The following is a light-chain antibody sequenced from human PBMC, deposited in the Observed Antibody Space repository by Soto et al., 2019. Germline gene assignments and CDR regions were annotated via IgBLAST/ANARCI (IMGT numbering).Light chain of an antibody. CDR2: LGS. CDR3: QQRSNWPGT. J-gene: IGKJ1*01. Sequence: DIVMTQSPLSLPVSPGAPAFISCRSSQSLLHSNGYNYLDWYLQKPGQSPQLLIYLGSDRASGVPDRFSGSGSGTDFTLTISSLEPEDFAVYYCQQRSNWPGTFGQGTKVDIK. CDR1: QSLLHSNGYNY. V-gene: IGKV2-28*01.